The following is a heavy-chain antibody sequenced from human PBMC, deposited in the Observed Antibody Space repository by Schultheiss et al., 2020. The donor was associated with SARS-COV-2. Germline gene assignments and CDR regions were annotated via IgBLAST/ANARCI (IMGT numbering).Heavy chain of an antibody. Sequence: GESLKISCAASGFTFSSSWMHWVCQAPEKGLEWVADIKCDGSEKYYVDSVKGRLTISRDNAKNSLYLQVNSLRAEDTAVYYCARTPLSSGWYAGNNWFDPWGQGTLVTVSS. CDR1: GFTFSSSW. V-gene: IGHV3-52*01. J-gene: IGHJ5*02. CDR3: ARTPLSSGWYAGNNWFDP. CDR2: IKCDGSEK. D-gene: IGHD6-19*01.